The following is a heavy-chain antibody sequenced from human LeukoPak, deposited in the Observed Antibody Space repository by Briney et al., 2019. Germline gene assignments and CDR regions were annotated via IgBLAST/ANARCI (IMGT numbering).Heavy chain of an antibody. Sequence: PSETLSLTCTVPGGSISSYYWSWIRQPPERGLEWIGYIYYSGSTNYNPSLKSRVTISVDTSKNQFSLKLSSVTAADTAVYYCTRDHYYDSSGYTFRHWGQGTLVTVSS. CDR2: IYYSGST. D-gene: IGHD3-22*01. V-gene: IGHV4-59*01. CDR1: GGSISSYY. J-gene: IGHJ1*01. CDR3: TRDHYYDSSGYTFRH.